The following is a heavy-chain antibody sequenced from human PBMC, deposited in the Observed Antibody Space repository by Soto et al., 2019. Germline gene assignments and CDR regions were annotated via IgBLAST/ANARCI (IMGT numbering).Heavy chain of an antibody. CDR1: GYTFTGHY. CDR3: ARDGLTLKYSFDI. CDR2: INPISGDT. Sequence: ASVKVSCKASGYTFTGHYIHWVRQAPGQGLEWMGWINPISGDTECAQKFQGRVTMTRDTSISTAYMDLRSLISDDTAVYYCARDGLTLKYSFDIWGQGTMVTVSS. D-gene: IGHD3-9*01. V-gene: IGHV1-2*02. J-gene: IGHJ3*02.